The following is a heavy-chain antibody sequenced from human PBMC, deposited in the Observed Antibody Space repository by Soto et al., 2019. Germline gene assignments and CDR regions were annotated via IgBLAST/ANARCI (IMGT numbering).Heavy chain of an antibody. CDR3: ARGSGMSSTWRY. J-gene: IGHJ4*02. CDR1: GFIFGSDA. Sequence: PGGSLRLSCAASGFIFGSDAMSWVRQAPGKGLEWLSLIQSSGAIEYAESVKGRFTISRDNSKNTVSLEMKSLRVEDTALYYCARGSGMSSTWRYWGQGTLVTVSS. D-gene: IGHD6-19*01. V-gene: IGHV3-23*01. CDR2: IQSSGAI.